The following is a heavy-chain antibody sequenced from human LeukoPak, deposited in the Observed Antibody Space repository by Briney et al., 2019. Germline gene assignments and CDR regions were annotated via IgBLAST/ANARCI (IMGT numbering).Heavy chain of an antibody. V-gene: IGHV4-34*01. Sequence: SETLSLTCAVYGGSFSGYYWSWIRQPPGKGLEWMGEINHSGSTNYNPSLKSRVTISVDTSKNQFSLKLSSVTAADTAVYYCARGYYDFWSGYPWFDYWGQGTLVTVSS. CDR1: GGSFSGYY. CDR3: ARGYYDFWSGYPWFDY. J-gene: IGHJ4*02. D-gene: IGHD3-3*01. CDR2: INHSGST.